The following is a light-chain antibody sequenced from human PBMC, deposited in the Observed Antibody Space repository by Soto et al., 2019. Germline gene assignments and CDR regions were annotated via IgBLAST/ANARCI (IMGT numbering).Light chain of an antibody. CDR2: GNS. CDR3: QSYDSSLRGPV. CDR1: SSNIGAGYD. J-gene: IGLJ7*01. Sequence: QPVLTQPPSVSGAPGQRVTISCTGSSSNIGAGYDVHWYQQLPGTAPKLLIYGNSNRPSGVPDRFSGSKSGTSASLAITGLQEEDEADYYCQSYDSSLRGPVFGGGTQLTVL. V-gene: IGLV1-40*01.